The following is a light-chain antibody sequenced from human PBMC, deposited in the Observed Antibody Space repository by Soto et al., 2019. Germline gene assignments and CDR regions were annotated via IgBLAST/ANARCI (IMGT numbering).Light chain of an antibody. J-gene: IGKJ4*02. CDR1: QSISSW. CDR3: QQTFSTQGA. CDR2: DAS. V-gene: IGKV1-5*01. Sequence: IERAPSPSTVYASVGARFTITCRASQSISSWLAWYQQKLGRAPRLLIYDASSLESGVPSRFSGSGYGTDFTLTISDLQPEDLATYYCQQTFSTQGAFAGGTKVDIK.